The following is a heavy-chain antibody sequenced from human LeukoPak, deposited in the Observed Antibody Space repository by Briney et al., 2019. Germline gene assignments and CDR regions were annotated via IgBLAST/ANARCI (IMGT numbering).Heavy chain of an antibody. CDR2: ISWNSGSI. D-gene: IGHD6-13*01. V-gene: IGHV3-9*03. CDR3: AKDISVGSSSWFDY. J-gene: IGHJ4*02. CDR1: GFTFDDYA. Sequence: GRSLRLSCAASGFTFDDYAMHWVRQAPGKGLEWVSGISWNSGSIGYVDSVKGRFTISRDNAKNSLYLQMNSLRAEDMALYYCAKDISVGSSSWFDYWGQGTLVTVSS.